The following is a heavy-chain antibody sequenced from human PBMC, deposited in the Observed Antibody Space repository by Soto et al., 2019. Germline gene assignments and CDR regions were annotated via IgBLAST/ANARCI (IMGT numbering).Heavy chain of an antibody. CDR1: GFAFSSHP. CDR2: ISDSGGLT. D-gene: IGHD3-3*01. V-gene: IGHV3-23*01. J-gene: IGHJ3*01. CDR3: ARPAFGSSRSFAS. Sequence: GGSLRLSCASSGFAFSSHPMSWVRQAPERGLEWVSGISDSGGLTYNADSVKGRFTISRDNSKNTLYLQMNSLRAEDTALYYCARPAFGSSRSFASWGQGTNVTV.